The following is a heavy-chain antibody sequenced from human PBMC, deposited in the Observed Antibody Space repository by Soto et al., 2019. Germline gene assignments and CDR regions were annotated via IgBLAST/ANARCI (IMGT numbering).Heavy chain of an antibody. J-gene: IGHJ6*02. Sequence: GGSLRLSCAASGFTFSSYGMHWVRQAPGKGLEWVAVISYDGSNKYYADSVKGRFTISRDNSKNTLYLQMNSLRAEDTAVYYCAKDQYDSSGYYLYYYYGMDVWGQGTTVTVSS. CDR1: GFTFSSYG. CDR2: ISYDGSNK. D-gene: IGHD3-22*01. V-gene: IGHV3-30*18. CDR3: AKDQYDSSGYYLYYYYGMDV.